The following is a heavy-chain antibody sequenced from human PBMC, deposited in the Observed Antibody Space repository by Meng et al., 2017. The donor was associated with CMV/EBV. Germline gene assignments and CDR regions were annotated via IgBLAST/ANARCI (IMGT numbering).Heavy chain of an antibody. J-gene: IGHJ4*02. CDR1: GFTFSSYS. CDR2: ISSSSRYR. V-gene: IGHV3-21*01. Sequence: GGSLRLSCAASGFTFSSYSMNWVRQAPGKGLEWVSSISSSSRYRYYADSVKGRFTISRDNAKNSLYLQMNSPRAEDTAVYYCAYKTYRVDSSSWGPFDYWGQGTLVTVSS. D-gene: IGHD6-13*01. CDR3: AYKTYRVDSSSWGPFDY.